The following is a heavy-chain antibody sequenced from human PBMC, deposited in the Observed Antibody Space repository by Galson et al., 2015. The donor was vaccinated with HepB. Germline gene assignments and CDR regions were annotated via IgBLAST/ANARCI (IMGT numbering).Heavy chain of an antibody. CDR1: GFTVSSTY. J-gene: IGHJ6*03. Sequence: SLRLSCAVSGFTVSSTYMAWVRQAPGKGLEWVSIIYNGGTTYHADSVKGRFTLSRDISKNTLYLQMNSLRAEDTAVYYCARVPHYSYYYYMDVWGKGTTVTVSS. V-gene: IGHV3-53*01. CDR2: IYNGGTT. CDR3: ARVPHYSYYYYMDV.